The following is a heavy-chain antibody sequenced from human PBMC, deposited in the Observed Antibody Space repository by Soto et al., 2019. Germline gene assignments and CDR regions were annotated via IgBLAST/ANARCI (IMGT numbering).Heavy chain of an antibody. CDR1: GFTFSSYG. CDR3: AKDLFGGPKAVAGTELDY. V-gene: IGHV3-30*18. D-gene: IGHD6-19*01. Sequence: PGGSLRLSCAASGFTFSSYGMHWVRQAPGKGLEWVAVISYDGSNKYYADSVKGRFTISRDNSKNTLYLQMNSLRAEDTAVYYCAKDLFGGPKAVAGTELDYWGQGTLVTVSS. J-gene: IGHJ4*02. CDR2: ISYDGSNK.